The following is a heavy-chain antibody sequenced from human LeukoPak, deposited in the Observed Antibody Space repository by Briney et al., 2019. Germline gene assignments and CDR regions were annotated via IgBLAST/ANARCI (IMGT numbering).Heavy chain of an antibody. CDR3: ARDPALSGYSFFDY. Sequence: GGSLRLSCAASGFTSSSYWMHWVRQAPGKGLVWVSRISSDGSSTSYADSVKGRFTISRDNAKNTLYLQMNSLRAEDTAVYYCARDPALSGYSFFDYWGHGTLVTVYS. CDR2: ISSDGSST. V-gene: IGHV3-74*01. J-gene: IGHJ4*01. D-gene: IGHD3-22*01. CDR1: GFTSSSYW.